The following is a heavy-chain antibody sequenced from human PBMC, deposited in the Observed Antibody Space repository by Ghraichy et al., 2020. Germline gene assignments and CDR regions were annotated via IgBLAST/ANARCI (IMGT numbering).Heavy chain of an antibody. V-gene: IGHV4-34*01. CDR1: GGSFSGYY. D-gene: IGHD5-18*01. CDR3: ARGRRGQLWYHFDY. J-gene: IGHJ4*02. Sequence: SETLSLTCAVYGGSFSGYYWSWIRQPPGKGLEWIGEINHSGSTNYNPSLKSRVTISVDTSKNQFSLKLSSVTAADTAVYYCARGRRGQLWYHFDYWGQGTLVTVS. CDR2: INHSGST.